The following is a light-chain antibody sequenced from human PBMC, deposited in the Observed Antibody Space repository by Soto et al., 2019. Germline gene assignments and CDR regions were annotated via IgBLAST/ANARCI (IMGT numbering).Light chain of an antibody. J-gene: IGKJ2*01. CDR3: QQYSTPMYT. CDR1: QSVLYSSNNKNY. CDR2: WAS. V-gene: IGKV4-1*01. Sequence: DIVMTQSPDSLAVSLGERATIKCKSSQSVLYSSNNKNYLAWYQQKPGQPPKLLIYWASTRESGVPDRFSGSGSGTDFTLTISSLQAEDVAVYYCQQYSTPMYTFGQGTKLEIK.